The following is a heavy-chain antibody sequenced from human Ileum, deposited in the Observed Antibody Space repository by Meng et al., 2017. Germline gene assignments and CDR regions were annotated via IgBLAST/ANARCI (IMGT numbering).Heavy chain of an antibody. CDR3: ARWAAAGNGMDV. CDR2: INPNSGGT. CDR1: GYTFTGHY. D-gene: IGHD6-13*01. J-gene: IGHJ6*02. Sequence: GESLKISCKASGYTFTGHYIHWVRQAPGQGLEWMGWINPNSGGTNYAQKFQGRVTLTRDTSISTAYMELSRLRSDDTAVYYCARWAAAGNGMDVWGQGTTVTVSS. V-gene: IGHV1-2*02.